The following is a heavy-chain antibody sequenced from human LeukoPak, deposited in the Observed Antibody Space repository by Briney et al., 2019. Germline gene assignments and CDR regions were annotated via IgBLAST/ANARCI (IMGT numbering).Heavy chain of an antibody. D-gene: IGHD2-2*01. CDR1: GFTFSDYY. V-gene: IGHV3-11*03. Sequence: GGSLRLSCAASGFTFSDYYMSWIRQAPGKGLEWVSYLSISGCYTNYADSVKGRFPISRDNAKNSLYLQMTTLGAEDTTLHYCARYCSSTTCYDYWGPGTLVTVS. CDR2: LSISGCYT. CDR3: ARYCSSTTCYDY. J-gene: IGHJ4*02.